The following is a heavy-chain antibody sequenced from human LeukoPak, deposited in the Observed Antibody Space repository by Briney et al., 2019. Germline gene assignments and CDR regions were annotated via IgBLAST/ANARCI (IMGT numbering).Heavy chain of an antibody. Sequence: GASVKVSCMASGYTFTGYYMHWVRQAPGQGLEWMGWINPNSGGTNYAQKFQGRVTMTRDTSISTAYMELSRLRSDDTAVYYCAREEYSSSWLRRFDYWGQGTLVTVSS. CDR2: INPNSGGT. D-gene: IGHD6-13*01. V-gene: IGHV1-2*02. CDR1: GYTFTGYY. CDR3: AREEYSSSWLRRFDY. J-gene: IGHJ4*02.